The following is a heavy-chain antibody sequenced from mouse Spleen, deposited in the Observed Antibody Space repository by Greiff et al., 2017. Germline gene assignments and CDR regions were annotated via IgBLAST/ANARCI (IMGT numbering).Heavy chain of an antibody. CDR1: GFNFKNTY. D-gene: IGHD2-4*01. CDR3: AHDYAYYYAMDH. CDR2: IDPANGNT. Sequence: EVQLQQSVAELVRPGASVKLSCTASGFNFKNTYMHWVKQRPEQGLEWIGRIDPANGNTKYAPKFQGKATITADTSSNTAYLQLSSLTSEDTAIYYCAHDYAYYYAMDHWGQGTSVPVSS. J-gene: IGHJ4*01. V-gene: IGHV14-3*01.